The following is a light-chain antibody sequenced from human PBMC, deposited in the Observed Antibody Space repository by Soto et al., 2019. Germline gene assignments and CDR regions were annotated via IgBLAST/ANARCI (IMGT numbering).Light chain of an antibody. V-gene: IGLV2-8*01. CDR3: SSYAGSKTL. Sequence: QSVLTQPPSASGSPGQSVTISCTGTSSDVGNYNYVSWYQQHPGKAPKLMIYEDTKRPSGVPDRFSGSKSGNTASLTVSGLQAEDEADYYCSSYAGSKTLFGGGTKVTVL. CDR2: EDT. CDR1: SSDVGNYNY. J-gene: IGLJ3*02.